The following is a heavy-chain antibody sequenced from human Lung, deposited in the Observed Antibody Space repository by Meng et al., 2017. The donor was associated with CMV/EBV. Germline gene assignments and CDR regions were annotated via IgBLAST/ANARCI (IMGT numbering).Heavy chain of an antibody. D-gene: IGHD1-26*01. CDR2: IHYSGSS. V-gene: IGHV4-59*01. CDR3: AKGHTNSGCFVGYYALAV. Sequence: SETLSLXXTVSGASIGSYYWSWIRQPPGRGLEWIGNIHYSGSSNYNPSLTALVTMSVATSEDQFSLRLNSVTAPDTAVYSRAKGHTNSGCFVGYYALAVWGQGXTVTVSS. J-gene: IGHJ6*02. CDR1: GASIGSYY.